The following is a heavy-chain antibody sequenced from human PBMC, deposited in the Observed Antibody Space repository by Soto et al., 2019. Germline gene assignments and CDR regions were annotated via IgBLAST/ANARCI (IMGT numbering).Heavy chain of an antibody. J-gene: IGHJ4*02. D-gene: IGHD6-25*01. Sequence: QVHLVQSGAEVKKPGASVKVSCKTSGYTFTAFAVHWVRQASGQRLEWMGWINVGNGDTKSSQNLQGRVNITRDTSASTVYMELSSLRSEDTAVYYCVRVGGSGWTLDFWGQGTLVTVSS. CDR2: INVGNGDT. V-gene: IGHV1-3*01. CDR3: VRVGGSGWTLDF. CDR1: GYTFTAFA.